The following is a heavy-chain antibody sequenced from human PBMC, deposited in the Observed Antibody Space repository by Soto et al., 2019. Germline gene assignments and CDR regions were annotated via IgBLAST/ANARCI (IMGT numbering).Heavy chain of an antibody. CDR3: ARGGYYDFWSGYSPSCSFDY. Sequence: SETLSLTCAVYGGSFSAHYWNWIRQPPGKGLEWIGEIHHSGSTNYNPSLKSRVAISVDTSKNQFSLKLSSVTAADTAVYYCARGGYYDFWSGYSPSCSFDYWGQGPIVTVYS. V-gene: IGHV4-34*01. J-gene: IGHJ4*02. D-gene: IGHD3-3*01. CDR2: IHHSGST. CDR1: GGSFSAHY.